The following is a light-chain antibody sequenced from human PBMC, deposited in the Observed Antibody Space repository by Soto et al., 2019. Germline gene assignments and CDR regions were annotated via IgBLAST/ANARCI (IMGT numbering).Light chain of an antibody. CDR1: GSDIGAYTY. J-gene: IGLJ3*02. Sequence: QSALTQPPSASGSPGQSVTISCTGTGSDIGAYTYVSWYQHHPGTAPKLIIYEVTKRPSGVPDRFSGSKSGNTASLTISGLQAEDEADYYCQSYDTSLSAWVFGGGTKLTVL. CDR2: EVT. CDR3: QSYDTSLSAWV. V-gene: IGLV2-8*01.